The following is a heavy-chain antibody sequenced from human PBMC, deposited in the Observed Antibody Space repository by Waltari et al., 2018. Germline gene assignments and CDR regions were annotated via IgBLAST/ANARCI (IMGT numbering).Heavy chain of an antibody. CDR2: MYVGGAT. D-gene: IGHD6-13*01. CDR3: VRDIPRDDSSCDV. Sequence: EEQLVESGGGSVQPGGTLRPAWPASGLTITRNHMNWVRQAPGKGLDGVAVMYVGGATQYADSVKDRFIISRDNSKNTLYLQMHSLRVDDTAVYYCVRDIPRDDSSCDVWGQGTTVIVSS. CDR1: GLTITRNH. J-gene: IGHJ6*02. V-gene: IGHV3-66*01.